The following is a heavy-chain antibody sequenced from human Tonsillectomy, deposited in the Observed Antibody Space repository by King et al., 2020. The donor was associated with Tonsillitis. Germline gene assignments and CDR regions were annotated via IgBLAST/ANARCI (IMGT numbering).Heavy chain of an antibody. CDR3: VRDAEIVVEPTGWNWFDP. Sequence: HVQLVESGGGLVKPGGSLRLSCAASGFTFSDYYMSWIRQAPGKGLEWISYISNSGSITYYADSVRGRFTISRDNAKNSLYLQMNSLRAEDTAVYYCVRDAEIVVEPTGWNWFDPWGQGTLVTVSS. CDR1: GFTFSDYY. V-gene: IGHV3-11*01. D-gene: IGHD2-2*01. CDR2: ISNSGSIT. J-gene: IGHJ5*02.